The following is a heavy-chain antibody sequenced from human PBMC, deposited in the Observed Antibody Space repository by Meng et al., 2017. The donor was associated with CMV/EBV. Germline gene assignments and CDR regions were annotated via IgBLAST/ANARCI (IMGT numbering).Heavy chain of an antibody. J-gene: IGHJ6*02. CDR1: GFTVSSNY. CDR3: ARGFSTIFGVPKRGRQYGMDV. D-gene: IGHD3-3*01. V-gene: IGHV3-53*01. CDR2: IYSGGST. Sequence: GGSLRLSCAASGFTVSSNYMSWVRQAPGKGLEWVSVIYSGGSTYYADSVKGRFTISRDNSKNTLYLQMNSLRAEDTAVYYCARGFSTIFGVPKRGRQYGMDVWGQGNAGHRLL.